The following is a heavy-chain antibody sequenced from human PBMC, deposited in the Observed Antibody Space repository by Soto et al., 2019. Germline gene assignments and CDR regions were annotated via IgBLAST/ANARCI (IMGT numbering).Heavy chain of an antibody. CDR3: AKGDNLGPKTGYAFDP. V-gene: IGHV6-1*01. CDR1: GDSVSTNTAP. Sequence: PSQTLSLTCAISGDSVSTNTAPWNWIRQSTSSGLEWLGRTYFRSKWYNDYAVSVKSRIIINPDTSNNQFSLQLNSGTPEDTAVYFCAKGDNLGPKTGYAFDPWGQGTLVTVSS. D-gene: IGHD5-12*01. CDR2: TYFRSKWYN. J-gene: IGHJ5*02.